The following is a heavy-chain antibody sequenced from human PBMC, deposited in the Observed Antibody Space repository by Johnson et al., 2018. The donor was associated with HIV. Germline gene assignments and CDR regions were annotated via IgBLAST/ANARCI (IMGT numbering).Heavy chain of an antibody. J-gene: IGHJ3*02. Sequence: VQLVESGGGLVQPGGSLRLSCAASGFTFSSYAMSWVRQAPGKGLEWVSGISWDRGSIGYADSVKGRFTISRDNAKNSLYLQMNSLRAEDTALEYCARDLRWSYDAFDIWGQGTLVTVSS. CDR3: ARDLRWSYDAFDI. D-gene: IGHD5-24*01. V-gene: IGHV3-9*01. CDR1: GFTFSSYA. CDR2: ISWDRGSI.